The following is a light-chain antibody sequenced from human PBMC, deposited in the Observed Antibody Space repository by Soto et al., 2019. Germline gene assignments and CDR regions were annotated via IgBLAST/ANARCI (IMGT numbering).Light chain of an antibody. J-gene: IGLJ1*01. Sequence: QSALTRPASVSESPGQSITISCTGTSSDVGGYNYVSWYQQHPGKAPKLMIYEVSNRPSGVSNRFSGSKSGNTASLTISGLQAEDEADHYCSSYTSSSIDYVFGTGTKLTVL. CDR3: SSYTSSSIDYV. CDR1: SSDVGGYNY. CDR2: EVS. V-gene: IGLV2-14*01.